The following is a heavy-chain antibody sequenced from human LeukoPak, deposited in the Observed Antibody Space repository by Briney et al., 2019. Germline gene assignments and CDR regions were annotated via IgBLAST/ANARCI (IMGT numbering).Heavy chain of an antibody. CDR2: ISTYNDNT. J-gene: IGHJ6*02. CDR1: GYIFTDYY. V-gene: IGHV1-18*04. CDR3: ARKRSGFGDRYHFYGLDV. D-gene: IGHD3-10*01. Sequence: ASVKVSCKASGYIFTDYYINWVRQAPGQGLEWMGWISTYNDNTDYAQKFQGRVTMTTDTSTSTAYMELRSLRSDDTAVYYCARKRSGFGDRYHFYGLDVWGQGTTVTVSS.